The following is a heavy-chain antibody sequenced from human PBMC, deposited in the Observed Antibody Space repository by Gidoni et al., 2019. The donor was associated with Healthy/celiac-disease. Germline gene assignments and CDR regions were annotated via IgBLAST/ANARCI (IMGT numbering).Heavy chain of an antibody. V-gene: IGHV4-38-2*02. CDR3: ARAGYGDYSPALFDY. CDR2: IYHSGST. J-gene: IGHJ4*02. CDR1: GYSISSGYY. Sequence: GLVKPSETLSLTCTVSGYSISSGYYWGWIRQPPGKGLEWIGSIYHSGSTYYNPSLTSRVTISVDTSKNQFSLKLSSVTAADTAVYYCARAGYGDYSPALFDYWGQGTLVTVSS. D-gene: IGHD4-17*01.